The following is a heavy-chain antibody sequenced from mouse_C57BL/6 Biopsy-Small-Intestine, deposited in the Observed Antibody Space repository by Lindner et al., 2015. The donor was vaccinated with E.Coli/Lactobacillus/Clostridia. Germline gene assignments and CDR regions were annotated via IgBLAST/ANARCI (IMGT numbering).Heavy chain of an antibody. V-gene: IGHV1-7*01. J-gene: IGHJ2*01. CDR3: ATNWDGAYYFDY. D-gene: IGHD4-1*01. Sequence: VQLQESGAELAKPGASVKLSCKASGYTFTSYLMHWVKQRPGQGLEWIGYINPSSGYTKYNQKFKDKATLTADKSSSTAYMQLSSLTYEDSAVYYCATNWDGAYYFDYWGQGTTLTVSS. CDR1: GYTFTSYL. CDR2: INPSSGYT.